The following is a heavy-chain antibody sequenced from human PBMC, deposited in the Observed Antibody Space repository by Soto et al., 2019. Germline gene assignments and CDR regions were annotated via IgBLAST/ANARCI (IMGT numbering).Heavy chain of an antibody. Sequence: SLRLSCAASGFTFTRYSMNWVRQAPGKGLEWVSSISSTTNYIYYGDSMKGRFTISRDNAKNSLYLEMNSLRAEDTAVYYCARESEDLTSNFDYWGQGTLVTVS. CDR3: ARESEDLTSNFDY. CDR1: GFTFTRYS. CDR2: ISSTTNYI. V-gene: IGHV3-21*06. J-gene: IGHJ4*02.